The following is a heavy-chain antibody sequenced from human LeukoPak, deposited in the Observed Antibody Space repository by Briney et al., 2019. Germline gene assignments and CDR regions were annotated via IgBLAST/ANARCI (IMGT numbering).Heavy chain of an antibody. CDR1: GYTFTSYD. D-gene: IGHD5-18*01. CDR2: INPNSGGT. CDR3: ASGYSYGKDAFDI. Sequence: ASVKVSCKASGYTFTSYDINWVRQATGQGLEWMGWINPNSGGTNYAQKFQGRVTMTRDTSISTAYMELSRLRSDDTAVYYCASGYSYGKDAFDIWGQGTMVTVSS. V-gene: IGHV1-2*02. J-gene: IGHJ3*02.